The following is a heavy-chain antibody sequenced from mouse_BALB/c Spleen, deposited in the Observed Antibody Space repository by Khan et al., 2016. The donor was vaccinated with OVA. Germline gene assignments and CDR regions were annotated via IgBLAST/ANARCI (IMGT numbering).Heavy chain of an antibody. D-gene: IGHD1-1*01. V-gene: IGHV1S41*01. Sequence: DLVKPGASVKLSCKASGYTFTSYWINWIKQRPGQGLEWIGRIAPGSGSSYYNEMFKGKATLTVDTSSRTAYIQLSRLSSEDSAVYFCARENYYCNSRYAMDYWGQGTSVTVSS. CDR3: ARENYYCNSRYAMDY. CDR1: GYTFTSYW. J-gene: IGHJ4*01. CDR2: IAPGSGSS.